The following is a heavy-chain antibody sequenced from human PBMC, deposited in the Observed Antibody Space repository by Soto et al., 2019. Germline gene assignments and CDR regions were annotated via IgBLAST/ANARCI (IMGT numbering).Heavy chain of an antibody. CDR3: ASHYDMWSGYLSPVDY. Sequence: QVQLVESGGDLVKRGGSLRLSCAASGYTFSDYYMSWIRQAPGKGLEWISYIDTSSTKLYYADSVKGRLTISRDNAKNSLYLEMNSLRDEDTAVYYCASHYDMWSGYLSPVDYWGQGTLVTVSS. CDR1: GYTFSDYY. CDR2: IDTSSTKL. J-gene: IGHJ4*02. D-gene: IGHD3-3*01. V-gene: IGHV3-11*01.